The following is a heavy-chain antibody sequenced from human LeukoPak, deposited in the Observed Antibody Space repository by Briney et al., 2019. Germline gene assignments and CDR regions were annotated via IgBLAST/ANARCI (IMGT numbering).Heavy chain of an antibody. CDR1: GLTFNNYW. V-gene: IGHV3-7*01. CDR2: RKQDGSEK. CDR3: ARLIPQKWELPGKWFDP. Sequence: TGGSLRLSCAASGLTFNNYWMNWVRQAPGKGLEWVANRKQDGSEKKYVDSVKGRFTISRDNAKKSLYLQMNSLRAEDTAVYYCARLIPQKWELPGKWFDPWGQGTLVTVSS. J-gene: IGHJ5*02. D-gene: IGHD1-26*01.